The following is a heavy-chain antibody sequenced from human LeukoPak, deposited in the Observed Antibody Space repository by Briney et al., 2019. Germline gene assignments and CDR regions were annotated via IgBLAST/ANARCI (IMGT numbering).Heavy chain of an antibody. CDR1: GFTFSNFA. Sequence: GGSLRLSCLASGFTFSNFAMNWVRQAPGKGLEWVSDIGPSGNSTYYADSVKGRFTISRDNSKNTLYLQMNSLRVEDTAVYYCATRVRAGTTQEYFDLWGRGTLVTVSS. V-gene: IGHV3-23*01. CDR3: ATRVRAGTTQEYFDL. D-gene: IGHD1-1*01. CDR2: IGPSGNST. J-gene: IGHJ2*01.